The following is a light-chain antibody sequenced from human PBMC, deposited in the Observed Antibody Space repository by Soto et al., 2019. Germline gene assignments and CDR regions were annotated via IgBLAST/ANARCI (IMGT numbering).Light chain of an antibody. J-gene: IGLJ2*01. CDR2: DTN. V-gene: IGLV1-51*01. CDR1: TSNIGNNY. CDR3: GAWDTTLSGVL. Sequence: QSVLTQPPSVSAAPGQQVTISCSGGTSNIGNNYVSWYQQFPGTAPRLLIYDTNNRPSGIPDRFSGSKSGTSATLGITGLQTGDEAVYYCGAWDTTLSGVLFGGGTKVTV.